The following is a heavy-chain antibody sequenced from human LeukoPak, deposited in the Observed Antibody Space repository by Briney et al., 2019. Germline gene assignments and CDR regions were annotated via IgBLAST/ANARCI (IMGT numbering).Heavy chain of an antibody. V-gene: IGHV3-23*01. Sequence: PGGSLRLSCATSGFIFSTYALSWVRQAPGKGQEWASSISGSGGSTYHADSVKGRFTISRDSSKNTLYLQMNSLRAEDTAVYYCASVKDGYNYVDYFDYWGQGTLVTVSS. CDR1: GFIFSTYA. CDR2: ISGSGGST. J-gene: IGHJ4*02. CDR3: ASVKDGYNYVDYFDY. D-gene: IGHD5-24*01.